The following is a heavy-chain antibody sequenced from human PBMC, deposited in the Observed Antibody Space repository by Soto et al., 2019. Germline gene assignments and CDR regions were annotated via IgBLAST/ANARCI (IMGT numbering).Heavy chain of an antibody. CDR2: IYYSGST. V-gene: IGHV4-31*03. CDR3: VIVVVPAAGGGWFDP. Sequence: PSETLSLTCTVSGGSISSGGYYWSWIRQHPGKGLEWIGYIYYSGSTYYNPSLKSRVTVSVDTSKNQFSLKLSSVTAADTAVYYCVIVVVPAAGGGWFDPWGQGTLVTVSS. D-gene: IGHD2-2*01. CDR1: GGSISSGGYY. J-gene: IGHJ5*02.